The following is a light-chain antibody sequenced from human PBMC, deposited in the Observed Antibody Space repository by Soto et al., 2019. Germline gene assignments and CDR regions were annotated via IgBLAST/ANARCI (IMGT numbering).Light chain of an antibody. CDR3: AAWDDSLSGWV. Sequence: QSVLAQPPSASGTPGQRVTIPCSGSSSDIGSNQVYWYQQLPGTAPRLLIYSSNQRHSGVPDRFSGSKSGTSASLAISGLRSDDEADYFCAAWDDSLSGWVFGAGTQLTVL. J-gene: IGLJ3*02. CDR2: SSN. V-gene: IGLV1-47*02. CDR1: SSDIGSNQ.